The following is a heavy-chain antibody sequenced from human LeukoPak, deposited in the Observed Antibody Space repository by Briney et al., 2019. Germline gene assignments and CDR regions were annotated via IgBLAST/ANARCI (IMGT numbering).Heavy chain of an antibody. CDR2: INPNSGGT. Sequence: ASVKVSCKASGYTFTGYYMHWVRQAPGQGLEWMGWINPNSGGTNYAQKFQGRVTMTRDTSISTAYMELSRLRSDDTAVYYCARQRGSYNWSYDYGGQGTLVTVSS. D-gene: IGHD1-26*01. CDR1: GYTFTGYY. V-gene: IGHV1-2*02. J-gene: IGHJ4*02. CDR3: ARQRGSYNWSYDY.